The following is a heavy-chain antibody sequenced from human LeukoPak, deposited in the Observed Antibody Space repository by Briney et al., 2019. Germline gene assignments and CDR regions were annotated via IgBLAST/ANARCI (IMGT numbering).Heavy chain of an antibody. CDR2: IIPILGIA. CDR3: ARGGGFWSGYYNDY. D-gene: IGHD3-3*01. V-gene: IGHV1-69*04. J-gene: IGHJ4*02. CDR1: GYTFTTYD. Sequence: SLKVSCKASGYTFTTYDINWVRQAPGQGLEWMGRIIPILGIANYAQKFQGRVTITADKSTSTAYMELSSLRSEDTAVYYCARGGGFWSGYYNDYWGQGTLVTVSS.